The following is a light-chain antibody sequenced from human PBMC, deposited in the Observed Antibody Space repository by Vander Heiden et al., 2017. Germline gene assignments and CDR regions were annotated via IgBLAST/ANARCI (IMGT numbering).Light chain of an antibody. CDR1: SSAVGGYNY. J-gene: IGLJ3*02. V-gene: IGLV2-14*01. Sequence: QSALTQAASVSGSPGQSITISCTGTSSAVGGYNYVSWYQQHPGKAPNLIIYDVSNRPSGVSNRFSGSKSGNTASLTISGLQAADEAHYYCTSYTSSSTWVFGGGTKLTVL. CDR2: DVS. CDR3: TSYTSSSTWV.